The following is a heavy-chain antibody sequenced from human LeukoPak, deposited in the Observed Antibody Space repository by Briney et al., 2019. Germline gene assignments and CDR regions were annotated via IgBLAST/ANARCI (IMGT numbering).Heavy chain of an antibody. CDR1: GDSVSTASNA. CDR2: TYYRSKWYN. V-gene: IGHV6-1*01. Sequence: SQTLSLTCAISGDSVSTASNAWYWIRQSPSRGLEWLGRTYYRSKWYNDYAVSVKSRITINPDTSKNQFSLQLNSVTPEDTAVYYCARVYSYGSRGAFDIWGQGTMVTVSS. J-gene: IGHJ3*02. D-gene: IGHD5-18*01. CDR3: ARVYSYGSRGAFDI.